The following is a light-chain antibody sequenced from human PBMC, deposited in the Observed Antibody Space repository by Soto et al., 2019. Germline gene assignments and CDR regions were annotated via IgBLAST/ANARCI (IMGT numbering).Light chain of an antibody. Sequence: EIVLTQSPATLSLSPGERATLSCRASQNVNSNLAWYQQKPGQAPRLLIYDASNRATGIPARFSGSGSGTDFTLTISSLEPEDFAVYYCQQRSNWPPYTFGQGTKLEIK. V-gene: IGKV3-11*01. J-gene: IGKJ2*01. CDR2: DAS. CDR3: QQRSNWPPYT. CDR1: QNVNSN.